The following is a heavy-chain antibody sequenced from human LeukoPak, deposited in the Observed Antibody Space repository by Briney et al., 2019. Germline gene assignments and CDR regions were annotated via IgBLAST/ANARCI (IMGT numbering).Heavy chain of an antibody. J-gene: IGHJ4*02. CDR3: AKDSYSNYVDYFDY. D-gene: IGHD4-11*01. V-gene: IGHV3-23*01. CDR2: ISGSVGST. Sequence: VGSLRLSCAASGVTFSGYAMSWVRQAPRKRLWWVSAISGSVGSTYYADSVKGRFTISRDNSKNTLYLQMNSLRPEDTAVYYSAKDSYSNYVDYFDYWGQGTLVTVSS. CDR1: GVTFSGYA.